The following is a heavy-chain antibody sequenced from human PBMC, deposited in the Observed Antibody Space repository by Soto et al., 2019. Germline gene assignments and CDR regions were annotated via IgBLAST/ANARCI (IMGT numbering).Heavy chain of an antibody. CDR2: IYWDDDK. CDR1: GFSLSTRGVG. J-gene: IGHJ4*02. V-gene: IGHV2-5*02. D-gene: IGHD2-2*01. Sequence: QITLKESGPTLVKPTQTLTLTCTFSGFSLSTRGVGVGWIRQTPGKALAWLALIYWDDDKRSSPSLKSSLTITKDPSKNQVVLTMTNMDPVDTATYYCAHALVVPAAMVFRNFDYWGQGTLVTVSS. CDR3: AHALVVPAAMVFRNFDY.